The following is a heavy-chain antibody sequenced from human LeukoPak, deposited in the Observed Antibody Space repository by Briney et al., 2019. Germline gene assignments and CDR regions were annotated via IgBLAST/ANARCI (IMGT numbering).Heavy chain of an antibody. CDR2: ISYDGSNK. CDR1: GFTFSSYA. CDR3: ARGVQNYFDY. Sequence: GGSLRLSCAASGFTFSSYATHWVRQAPGKGLEWVAVISYDGSNKYYADSVKGRFTISRDNSKNTLYLQMNSLRAEDTAVYYCARGVQNYFDYWGQGTLVTVSS. D-gene: IGHD1-1*01. V-gene: IGHV3-30-3*01. J-gene: IGHJ4*02.